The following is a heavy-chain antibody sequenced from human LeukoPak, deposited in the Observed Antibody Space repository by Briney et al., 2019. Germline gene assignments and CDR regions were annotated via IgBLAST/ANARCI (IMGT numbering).Heavy chain of an antibody. Sequence: GGSLRLSCVASGLNFGNYWMDWVRQAPGKGLDWVGNINQDGSAKNYVDSVKGRFTISRDNAEKSLYLHMNSLRAEDTAIYYCARDFESWGQGTLVTVSS. CDR2: INQDGSAK. CDR3: ARDFES. J-gene: IGHJ4*02. V-gene: IGHV3-7*03. CDR1: GLNFGNYW.